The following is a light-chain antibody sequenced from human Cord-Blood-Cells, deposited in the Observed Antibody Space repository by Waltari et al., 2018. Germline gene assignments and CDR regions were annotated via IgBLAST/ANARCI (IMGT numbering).Light chain of an antibody. CDR1: RSDVGGYNY. Sequence: QSALTQPRSVSGSPGQSVTISCTGTRSDVGGYNYVSWYQQHPGKAPKPMIYDVSKRPSGVPDRFSGSKAGNTASLTISGLQAEDEADYYCCSYAGSYTVVFGGGTKLTVL. J-gene: IGLJ2*01. CDR2: DVS. CDR3: CSYAGSYTVV. V-gene: IGLV2-11*01.